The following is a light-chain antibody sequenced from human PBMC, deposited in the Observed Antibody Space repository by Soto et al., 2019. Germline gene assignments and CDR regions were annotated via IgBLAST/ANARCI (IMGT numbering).Light chain of an antibody. V-gene: IGKV3-20*01. CDR3: QQYGSSRT. Sequence: EIVLTQSPVTLSLSPGERATLSCRASQSVSSSSLAWYRHKPGQAPSLLIYGASNRATGISGRFSGSGSGTDFTLTISGLEPEDFAVYYCQQYGSSRTFGQGTKMEIK. J-gene: IGKJ1*01. CDR1: QSVSSSS. CDR2: GAS.